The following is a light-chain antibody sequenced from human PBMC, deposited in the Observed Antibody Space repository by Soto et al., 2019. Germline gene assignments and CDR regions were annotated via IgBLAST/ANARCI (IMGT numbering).Light chain of an antibody. V-gene: IGLV2-14*01. CDR1: SSDVGGYNY. CDR3: SPYRSSSTSYV. Sequence: QSVLTQPASVSGSPGQSIAISCTETSSDVGGYNYVSWYQQHSGKAPKLMIYEVSNRPSGVSNRFSGSKSGNTASLTISGLQAEDEADYYCSPYRSSSTSYVFGTGTKVTVL. CDR2: EVS. J-gene: IGLJ1*01.